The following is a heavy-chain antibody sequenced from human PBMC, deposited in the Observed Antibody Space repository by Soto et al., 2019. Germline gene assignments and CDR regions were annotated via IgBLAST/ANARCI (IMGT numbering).Heavy chain of an antibody. J-gene: IGHJ6*02. V-gene: IGHV4-30-4*01. CDR1: GGSISSGADF. CDR3: ARDRAKWKDYYYYGMYV. CDR2: IYYSGST. D-gene: IGHD1-20*01. Sequence: QVQLQESGPGLVKPSQTLSLTCTVSGGSISSGADFWTWIRQPPGKGLEWIGYIYYSGSTYYNPSLKSRLTMSVDTSKSQFSLKLSSVTAADTAVYYCARDRAKWKDYYYYGMYVWGQGTTVTVSS.